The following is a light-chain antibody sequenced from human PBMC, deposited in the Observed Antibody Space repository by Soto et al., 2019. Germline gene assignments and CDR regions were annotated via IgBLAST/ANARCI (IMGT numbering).Light chain of an antibody. Sequence: DIQMTQSPSTLSASVGDRVTITCRASQGISSWLAWYQQKPGKAPKLLIYKASSLESGVQSRFSGSGSGTEFTLTISSLQPDDFTTYYCQQYNSYSWTFGQGTKVEIK. CDR3: QQYNSYSWT. V-gene: IGKV1-5*03. CDR2: KAS. CDR1: QGISSW. J-gene: IGKJ1*01.